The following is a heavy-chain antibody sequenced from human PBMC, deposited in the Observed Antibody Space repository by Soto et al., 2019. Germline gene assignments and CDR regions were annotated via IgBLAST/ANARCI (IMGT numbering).Heavy chain of an antibody. CDR3: AKGRKPDHDDGLCAFDS. CDR2: ISGGGAGT. J-gene: IGHJ4*02. V-gene: IGHV3-23*01. Sequence: GGSLRLSCVDLGRRCLIYAISWVRQAAGRVLEWVSGISGGGAGTYYADSVKGRFTISRDPSTTTLFLDMYSLGAEDTAIYYCAKGRKPDHDDGLCAFDSWGQGVLVTVSS. CDR1: GRRCLIYA. D-gene: IGHD3-3*01.